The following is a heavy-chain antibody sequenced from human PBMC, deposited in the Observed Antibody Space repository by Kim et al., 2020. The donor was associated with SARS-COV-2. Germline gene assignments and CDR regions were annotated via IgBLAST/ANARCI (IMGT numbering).Heavy chain of an antibody. CDR3: AKSPPGIAVAAVGYFDY. Sequence: VKGRFTISRDNSKNTLYLQMNSLRAEDTAVYYCAKSPPGIAVAAVGYFDYWGQGTLVTVSS. V-gene: IGHV3-23*01. J-gene: IGHJ4*02. D-gene: IGHD6-19*01.